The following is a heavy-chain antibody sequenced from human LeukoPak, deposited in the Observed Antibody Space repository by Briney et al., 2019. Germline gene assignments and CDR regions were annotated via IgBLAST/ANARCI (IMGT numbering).Heavy chain of an antibody. D-gene: IGHD3-10*01. CDR2: ISYDGSNK. CDR1: GFTFSSYA. Sequence: PGGSLRLSCAASGFTFSSYAMHWVRQAPGKGLEWVAVISYDGSNKYYADSVKGRFTISRDNAKNSLYLQMNSLRAEDTAVYYCACPGFGLVPWDYWGQGTLVTVSA. V-gene: IGHV3-30-3*01. CDR3: ACPGFGLVPWDY. J-gene: IGHJ4*02.